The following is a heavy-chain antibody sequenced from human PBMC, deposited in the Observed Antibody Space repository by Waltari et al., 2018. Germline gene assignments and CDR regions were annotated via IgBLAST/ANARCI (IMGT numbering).Heavy chain of an antibody. Sequence: VQLVESGGGLVKPGGSLRLSCAASGFTFSSYSMNWVRQAPGKGLEWIGSIFHSGSTYDNPSLKSRVTMSVDTSKNQFSLKLSSVTAADTAVYYCARLRGGAVIDFDYWGQGTLVTVSS. V-gene: IGHV4-38-2*01. CDR1: GFTFSSYS. J-gene: IGHJ4*02. D-gene: IGHD3-16*01. CDR3: ARLRGGAVIDFDY. CDR2: IFHSGST.